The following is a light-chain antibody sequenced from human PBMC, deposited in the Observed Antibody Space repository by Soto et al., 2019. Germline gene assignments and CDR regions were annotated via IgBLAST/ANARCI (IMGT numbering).Light chain of an antibody. CDR3: FSFTTDWTHV. CDR1: SSDVGAYNY. V-gene: IGLV2-14*01. CDR2: EVS. Sequence: QSVLTQPASVSGSPGQSITISCTGTSSDVGAYNYVSWFQQHPGKAPTLTISEVSNRPSGVSNRFSGSKSGNAASLTISGLQAEDEADYFCFSFTTDWTHVFGTGTKV. J-gene: IGLJ1*01.